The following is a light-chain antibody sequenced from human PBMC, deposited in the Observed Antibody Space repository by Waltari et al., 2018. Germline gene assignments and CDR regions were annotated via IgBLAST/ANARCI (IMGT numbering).Light chain of an antibody. J-gene: IGLJ3*02. CDR2: DDR. CDR1: KIGSKS. Sequence: SYVLTQPPSVSVAPGKTATITCGGNKIGSKSLHWYQQKQGQAPVLVVYDDRDRPPGIPDRFSGSNSGNTATLTINRVEAGDEADYYCQVWDSTSDHVVFGGGTKLTVL. CDR3: QVWDSTSDHVV. V-gene: IGLV3-21*03.